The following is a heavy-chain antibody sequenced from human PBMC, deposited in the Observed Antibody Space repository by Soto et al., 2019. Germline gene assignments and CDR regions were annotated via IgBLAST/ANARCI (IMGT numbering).Heavy chain of an antibody. V-gene: IGHV4-31*11. J-gene: IGHJ5*02. CDR1: GGSISSGGYY. CDR3: ARASCSSTSCYQQNWFDP. CDR2: IYYSGST. D-gene: IGHD2-2*01. Sequence: PSETLSLTCAVSGGSISSGGYYWSWIRQHPGKGLEWIGYIYYSGSTYYNPSLKSRVTISVDTSKNQFSLKLSSVTAADTAVYYCARASCSSTSCYQQNWFDPWGQGTLVTVSS.